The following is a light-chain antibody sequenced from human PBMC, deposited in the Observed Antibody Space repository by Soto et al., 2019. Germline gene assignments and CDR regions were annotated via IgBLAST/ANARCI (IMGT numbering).Light chain of an antibody. J-gene: IGKJ4*01. V-gene: IGKV1-39*01. CDR1: QSISNY. CDR2: AAS. CDR3: QQSYSTPLT. Sequence: DIQMTQSPSSLSASVGDRVTITCRASQSISNYLNWYQQKPGKAPKLLIYAASSLQSGVPSRFSRSGSGTDFTLTIGSLQPEDFATYYCQQSYSTPLTFGGGTKVEIK.